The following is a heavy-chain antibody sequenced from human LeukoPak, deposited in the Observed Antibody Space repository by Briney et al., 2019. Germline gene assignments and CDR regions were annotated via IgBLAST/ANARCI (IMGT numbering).Heavy chain of an antibody. CDR1: GFTFSSYS. CDR3: ARGGVLTGTTQAKI. J-gene: IGHJ4*02. CDR2: ISSSSSYI. V-gene: IGHV3-21*01. Sequence: GGSLRLSCAASGFTFSSYSMNWVRQAPGKGLEWVSSISSSSSYIYYADSVKGRFTISRDNAKNSLYLRMNSLRAEDTAVYYCARGGVLTGTTQAKIWGQGTLVTVSS. D-gene: IGHD1-20*01.